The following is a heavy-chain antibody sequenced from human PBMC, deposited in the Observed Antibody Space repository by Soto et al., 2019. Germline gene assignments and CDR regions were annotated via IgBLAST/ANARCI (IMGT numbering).Heavy chain of an antibody. CDR2: VSYSGKT. CDR3: ARQQYTVVTAFDV. V-gene: IGHV4-59*02. Sequence: QVQLQESGPGLVKTSDTLSLTCTVSGGSVTPYYWSWIRQSPGEGLEWIGYVSYSGKTGYNPSLRSRVSMSIDPSKNEFSLKFPSLTAAAAATYYCARQQYTVVTAFDVWGQGTTVAVSS. CDR1: GGSVTPYY. D-gene: IGHD2-15*01. J-gene: IGHJ3*01.